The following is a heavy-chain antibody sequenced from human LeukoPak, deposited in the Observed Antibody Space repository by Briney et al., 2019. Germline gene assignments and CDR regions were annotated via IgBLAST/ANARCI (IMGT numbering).Heavy chain of an antibody. D-gene: IGHD6-25*01. CDR3: AREGSTGGYHDD. V-gene: IGHV5-51*01. J-gene: IGHJ4*02. CDR2: IFPGDSDT. CDR1: GYSFTTYW. Sequence: GESLKISCKGSGYSFTTYWIGWVRQMPGKGLEGRGIIFPGDSDTRYSPSFQGQVTISVDKSITTAYLQWSSLKASDTAMYYCAREGSTGGYHDDWGQGTLVTVSS.